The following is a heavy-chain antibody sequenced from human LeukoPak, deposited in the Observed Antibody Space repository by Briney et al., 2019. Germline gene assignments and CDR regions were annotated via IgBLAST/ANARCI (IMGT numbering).Heavy chain of an antibody. CDR1: GYTFTSYG. D-gene: IGHD1-1*01. Sequence: ASVKVSCKASGYTFTSYGISWVRQAPGQGLEWMGWISAYNGNTNYAQKLQGRVTMTTDTSTSTAYMELRSLRSDDTAVYYCASDKLETNAFDIWGQGTMVTVSS. V-gene: IGHV1-18*01. CDR3: ASDKLETNAFDI. CDR2: ISAYNGNT. J-gene: IGHJ3*02.